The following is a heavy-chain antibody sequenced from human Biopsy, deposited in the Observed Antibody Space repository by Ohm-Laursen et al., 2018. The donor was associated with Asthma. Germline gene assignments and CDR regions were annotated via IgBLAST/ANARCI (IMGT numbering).Heavy chain of an antibody. J-gene: IGHJ4*02. Sequence: SDTLSLTCTVSGGSMSSSSYYWGWIRQPPGKGLGWMGSISYTGSAYHNPSLKSRVTISVDTSKNHFSLKLSSVTAADTAVYYCARHWDWGSFFDYWGQGTPVTVSS. CDR1: GGSMSSSSYY. D-gene: IGHD7-27*01. CDR2: ISYTGSA. V-gene: IGHV4-39*01. CDR3: ARHWDWGSFFDY.